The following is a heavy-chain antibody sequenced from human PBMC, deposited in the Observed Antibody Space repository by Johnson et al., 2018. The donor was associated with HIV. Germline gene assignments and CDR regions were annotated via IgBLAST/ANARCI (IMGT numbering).Heavy chain of an antibody. CDR2: IYSGGTP. Sequence: QVQLVESGGGVVQPGRSLRLSCAASGFTFSSYAMHWVRQAPGKGLEWVAVIYSGGTPYYVASVRGGLTISRDNSKNTLSLQMTSLRAEDTAVYYCARAYDSSGYYYGSDAFDIWGQGTMVTVSS. J-gene: IGHJ3*02. V-gene: IGHV3-30*14. CDR1: GFTFSSYA. CDR3: ARAYDSSGYYYGSDAFDI. D-gene: IGHD3-22*01.